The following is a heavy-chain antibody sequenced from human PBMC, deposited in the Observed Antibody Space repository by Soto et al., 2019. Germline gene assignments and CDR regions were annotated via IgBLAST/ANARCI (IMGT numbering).Heavy chain of an antibody. CDR3: ARGYYYDSSGSNWFDP. Sequence: PSETLSLTCTVSGGSISSSSYFWGWIRQPPGKGLEWIGSIYYSGSTYYNPSLKSRVTVSVDTSKNQFSLKLSSVTAADTAVYYCARGYYYDSSGSNWFDPWGQGTQVTVSS. CDR2: IYYSGST. CDR1: GGSISSSSYF. D-gene: IGHD3-22*01. J-gene: IGHJ5*02. V-gene: IGHV4-39*01.